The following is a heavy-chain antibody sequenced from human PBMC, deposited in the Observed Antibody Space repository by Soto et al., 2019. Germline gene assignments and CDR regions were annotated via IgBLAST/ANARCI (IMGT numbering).Heavy chain of an antibody. J-gene: IGHJ5*02. V-gene: IGHV4-39*01. CDR1: GGSISSKSDY. CDR3: VRHDEAAVVSTGFDP. D-gene: IGHD3-22*01. CDR2: FYFGGNT. Sequence: PSETLSLTCTVSGGSISSKSDYWGWIRQPPGKGLEWIASFYFGGNTYSNPSLKSRVTLSMGSSQNQFSLNLTSVTAADTAVYFCVRHDEAAVVSTGFDPWGQGILVTVSS.